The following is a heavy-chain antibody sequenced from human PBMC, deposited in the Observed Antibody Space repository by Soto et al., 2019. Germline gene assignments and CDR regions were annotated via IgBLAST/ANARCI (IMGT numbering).Heavy chain of an antibody. D-gene: IGHD4-17*01. CDR3: ASRDYGGNSVSWFAP. CDR2: IIPIFGTA. J-gene: IGHJ5*02. V-gene: IGHV1-69*01. Sequence: QVQLVQSGAEVKKPGSSVKVSCKASGGTFSSYAISWVRQAPGQGLEWMGGIIPIFGTANYAQKFQGRVRITADETTSTAYTVLRSLRSEDTAVYYCASRDYGGNSVSWFAPWGQGTLVTVS. CDR1: GGTFSSYA.